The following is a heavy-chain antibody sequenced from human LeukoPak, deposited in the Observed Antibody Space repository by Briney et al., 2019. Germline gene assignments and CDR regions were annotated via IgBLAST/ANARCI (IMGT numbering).Heavy chain of an antibody. CDR1: GFTFSSYS. CDR3: ARDRSVGRSYYYYYYMDV. CDR2: ISSSSSYI. J-gene: IGHJ6*03. D-gene: IGHD3-10*01. V-gene: IGHV3-21*01. Sequence: GGSLRLSCAASGFTFSSYSMNWVRQAPGKGLEWVSSISSSSSYIYHADSVKGRFTISRDNAKNSLYLQMNSLRAEDTAVYYCARDRSVGRSYYYYYYMDVWGKGTTVTVTS.